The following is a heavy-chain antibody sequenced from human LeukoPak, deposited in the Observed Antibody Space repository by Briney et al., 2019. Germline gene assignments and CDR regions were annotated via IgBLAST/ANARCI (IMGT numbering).Heavy chain of an antibody. CDR1: GFIFTNYW. CDR3: TRSSGYYYYYYFDY. J-gene: IGHJ4*02. D-gene: IGHD3-22*01. V-gene: IGHV3-7*01. CDR2: INQDGSQR. Sequence: GGSLRLSCAASGFIFTNYWMSWVRQAPGKGLEWVANINQDGSQRDCVDSVRGRFTISRDNANNSLCLQMNNLRAEDTAVYYCTRSSGYYYYYYFDYWGQGTLVTVSS.